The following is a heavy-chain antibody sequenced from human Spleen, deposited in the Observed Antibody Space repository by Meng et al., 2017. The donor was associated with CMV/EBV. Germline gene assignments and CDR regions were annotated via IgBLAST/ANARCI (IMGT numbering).Heavy chain of an antibody. CDR3: ASFDHIPRRNYFDY. V-gene: IGHV4-4*07. J-gene: IGHJ4*02. Sequence: QAQAQGCGAGMVKPSETLSLTCSVSGVSISSSDWSWIRQPAGKGLEWIGRIYTSGSTNYNPSLKSRVTMSVDTSKNQFSLKLSSVTAADTAVYYCASFDHIPRRNYFDYWGQGTLVTVSS. CDR2: IYTSGST. D-gene: IGHD2-21*01. CDR1: GVSISSSD.